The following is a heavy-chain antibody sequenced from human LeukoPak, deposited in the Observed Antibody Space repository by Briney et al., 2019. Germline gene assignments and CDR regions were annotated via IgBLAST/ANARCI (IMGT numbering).Heavy chain of an antibody. CDR2: IYGGSNT. Sequence: GGSLRLSCAASGFTVSGNYMNWVRQAPGKGLEWVSVIYGGSNTLYADSVKGRFTISRDNSKNTLFLQMNSLRAEDTAVYYCRVWFGESNYYYGMDAWGQGTTVTVSS. CDR1: GFTVSGNY. V-gene: IGHV3-66*01. D-gene: IGHD3-10*01. CDR3: RVWFGESNYYYGMDA. J-gene: IGHJ6*02.